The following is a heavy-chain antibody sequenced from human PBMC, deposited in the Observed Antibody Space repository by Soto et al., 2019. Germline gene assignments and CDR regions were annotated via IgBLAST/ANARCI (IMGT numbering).Heavy chain of an antibody. CDR3: ARGRELLLWFGELLGPFVCFDY. CDR1: GFTFSSYW. Sequence: GGSLRLSCAASGFTFSSYWMSWVRQAPGKGLEWVANIKQDGSEKYYVDSVKGRFTISRDNAKNSLYLQMNSLRAEDTAGYYSARGRELLLWFGELLGPFVCFDYSGQPPLVSVS. J-gene: IGHJ4*02. V-gene: IGHV3-7*01. D-gene: IGHD3-10*01. CDR2: IKQDGSEK.